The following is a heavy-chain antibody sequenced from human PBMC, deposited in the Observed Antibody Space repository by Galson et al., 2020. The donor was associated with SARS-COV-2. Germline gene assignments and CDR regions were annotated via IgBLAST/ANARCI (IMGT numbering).Heavy chain of an antibody. CDR2: ITGSGDNT. D-gene: IGHD6-19*01. CDR3: AKDHRWRTGWYDADH. J-gene: IGHJ5*02. Sequence: GESLKISCTASGFMFSTYAMSWVRQAPGKGLEWVSAITGSGDNTYYADSVKGRFSISRDNSKSTLYLQMNDLRAEDSATYYCAKDHRWRTGWYDADHWGQGTLVTVSS. CDR1: GFMFSTYA. V-gene: IGHV3-23*01.